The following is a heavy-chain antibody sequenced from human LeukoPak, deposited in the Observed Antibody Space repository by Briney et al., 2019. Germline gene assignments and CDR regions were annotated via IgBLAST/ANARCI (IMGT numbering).Heavy chain of an antibody. V-gene: IGHV1-18*01. J-gene: IGHJ4*02. Sequence: ASVKVSCKASGYTFTSYGISWVRQAPGQGLEWMGWISAYNGNTNYAQKLQGRVTMTTDTSTSTAYMELRSLRSDDTAAYYCARDLREYSSGWYPFDYWGQGTLVTVSS. CDR3: ARDLREYSSGWYPFDY. CDR1: GYTFTSYG. D-gene: IGHD6-19*01. CDR2: ISAYNGNT.